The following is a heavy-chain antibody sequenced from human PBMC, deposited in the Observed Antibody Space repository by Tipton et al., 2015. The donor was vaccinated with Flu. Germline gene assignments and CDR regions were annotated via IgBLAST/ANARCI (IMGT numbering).Heavy chain of an antibody. CDR3: ARGVNHAFDF. V-gene: IGHV4-31*03. J-gene: IGHJ4*02. CDR2: IYYSGST. Sequence: TLSLTCTVSGGSISSGGYYWSWIRQRPGKGLEWIGYIYYSGSTYYNPSLKSRVTTSVDKSKNQFSLKLSSVTAADTADYYCARGVNHAFDFWGQGTLVTVSS. D-gene: IGHD1-14*01. CDR1: GGSISSGGYY.